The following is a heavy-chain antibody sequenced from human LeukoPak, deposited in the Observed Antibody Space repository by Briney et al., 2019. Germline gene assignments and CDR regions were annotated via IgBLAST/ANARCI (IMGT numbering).Heavy chain of an antibody. Sequence: SETLSLTCAVYGGSFSGYYWSWIRQPPGKGLEWIGEINHSGSTNYNPSLKSRVTISVDTSKNQFSLKLSSVTAADTAVYYCARLSEPTVAVDYWGQGTLVTVSS. CDR3: ARLSEPTVAVDY. CDR1: GGSFSGYY. J-gene: IGHJ4*02. V-gene: IGHV4-34*01. CDR2: INHSGST. D-gene: IGHD6-19*01.